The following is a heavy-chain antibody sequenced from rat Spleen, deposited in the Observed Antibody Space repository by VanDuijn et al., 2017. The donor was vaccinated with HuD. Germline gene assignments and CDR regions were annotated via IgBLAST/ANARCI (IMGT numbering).Heavy chain of an antibody. CDR3: TTENYWFAY. Sequence: EVQLVESGGGLVQPGRSMKLSCAVSGFTFSNYDMAWVRQAPTKGPEWVASISFDGSTTYYRDSVRGRFTISRDDTKSTLYLQRNSLRSEDTATYYCTTENYWFAYWGQGTLVTVSS. CDR2: ISFDGSTT. CDR1: GFTFSNYD. V-gene: IGHV5-22*01. D-gene: IGHD1-10*01. J-gene: IGHJ3*01.